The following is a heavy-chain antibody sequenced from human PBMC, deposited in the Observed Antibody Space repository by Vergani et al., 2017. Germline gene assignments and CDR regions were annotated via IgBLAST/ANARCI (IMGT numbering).Heavy chain of an antibody. D-gene: IGHD1-7*01. V-gene: IGHV3-30*02. CDR1: GFTFSTTA. CDR2: TRPHEDGA. CDR3: GKTQGTVVGTWWFDP. J-gene: IGHJ5*02. Sequence: VQLLESGGALVQPGGSLRLSCAASGFTFSTTAMTWVRQAPGRGLESVTFTRPHEDGAFYSASVRGRFTVSRDNSKNTLYLEMNRLNVDDTAIYYCGKTQGTVVGTWWFDPWGQGTPVTVSS.